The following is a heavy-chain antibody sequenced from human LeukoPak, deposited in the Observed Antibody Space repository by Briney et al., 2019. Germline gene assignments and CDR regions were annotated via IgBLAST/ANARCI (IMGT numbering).Heavy chain of an antibody. Sequence: PGGSLRLSCAASGFTFRSFAMHWVRQAPGKGLELVAIISHDGTDTYYADSVKGRFTISRDNSKNALNLQMNSLRIEDTAVYYCVQRGGLDYWGQGTLVTVSS. V-gene: IGHV3-30*03. CDR1: GFTFRSFA. CDR2: ISHDGTDT. D-gene: IGHD3-16*01. CDR3: VQRGGLDY. J-gene: IGHJ4*02.